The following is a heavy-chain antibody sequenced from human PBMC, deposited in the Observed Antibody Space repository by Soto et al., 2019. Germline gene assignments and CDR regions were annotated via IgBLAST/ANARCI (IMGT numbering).Heavy chain of an antibody. D-gene: IGHD3-3*01. J-gene: IGHJ6*02. CDR2: IIPIFGTA. Sequence: SVKVSCKASGGTFSSYAISWVRQAPRQGLEWMGGIIPIFGTANYAQKFQGRVTITADESTSTAYMELSSLRSEDTAVYYCASENVLRFLEWLSHAAYYYYYYGMDVWGQGTTVTVSS. V-gene: IGHV1-69*13. CDR1: GGTFSSYA. CDR3: ASENVLRFLEWLSHAAYYYYYYGMDV.